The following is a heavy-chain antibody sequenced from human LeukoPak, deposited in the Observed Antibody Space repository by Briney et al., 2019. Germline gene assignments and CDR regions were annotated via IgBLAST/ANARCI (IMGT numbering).Heavy chain of an antibody. Sequence: PGGSLRLSCAASGFTFSSYAMHWVRQAPGKGLEWVAVISYDGSNKYYADSVKGRFTISRDNSKYTLYLQMNSLRAEDTAVYYCARDEDCSSTSCYNYFDYWGQGTLVTVSS. CDR1: GFTFSSYA. D-gene: IGHD2-2*02. CDR2: ISYDGSNK. V-gene: IGHV3-30-3*01. CDR3: ARDEDCSSTSCYNYFDY. J-gene: IGHJ4*02.